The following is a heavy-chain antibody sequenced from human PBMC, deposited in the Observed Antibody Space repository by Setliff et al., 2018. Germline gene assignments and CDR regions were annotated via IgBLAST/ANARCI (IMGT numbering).Heavy chain of an antibody. Sequence: RASVKVSCKASGGTFSSYAISWVRQAPGQGLEWMGGIIPIFGTANYAQKFQGRVTITADESTSTAYMELSSLRSEDTAVYYCARVQQLGTFDYWGQRTLVTVSS. CDR2: IIPIFGTA. CDR1: GGTFSSYA. D-gene: IGHD6-13*01. V-gene: IGHV1-69*13. CDR3: ARVQQLGTFDY. J-gene: IGHJ4*02.